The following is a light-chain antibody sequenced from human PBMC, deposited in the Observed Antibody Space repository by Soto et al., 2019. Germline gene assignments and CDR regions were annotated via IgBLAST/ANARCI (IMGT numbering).Light chain of an antibody. J-gene: IGKJ1*01. V-gene: IGKV3-15*01. Sequence: ETVMTQSEATLSVSPGERATLSCRASQSIHTNLAWYQQKPGQPPRLFIYGASTRVTDIPTRFSGSGSGTEFNLTISSLQSEDFAVYYCPQYNNWDRTCEQGTKVDI. CDR2: GAS. CDR3: PQYNNWDRT. CDR1: QSIHTN.